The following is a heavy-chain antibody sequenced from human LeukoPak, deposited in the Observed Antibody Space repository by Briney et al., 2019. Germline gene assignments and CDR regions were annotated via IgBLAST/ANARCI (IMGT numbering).Heavy chain of an antibody. J-gene: IGHJ5*01. Sequence: SETLPLTCTVTGGSISSSSYYWGWIRQPPVKGLEWIGTMYRSGITYYNPSLQSRVTISVDTSKDTFSLKLRSVTAADTGIYYCARDSGGNSDSWGQGTLVTVSS. CDR1: GGSISSSSYY. D-gene: IGHD4-23*01. CDR3: ARDSGGNSDS. CDR2: MYRSGIT. V-gene: IGHV4-39*02.